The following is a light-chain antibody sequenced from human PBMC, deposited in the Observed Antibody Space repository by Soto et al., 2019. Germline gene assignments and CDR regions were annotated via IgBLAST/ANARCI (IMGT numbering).Light chain of an antibody. V-gene: IGLV2-23*02. CDR3: CSYVGRSDSYV. J-gene: IGLJ1*01. CDR2: EVS. CDR1: SSDVGSNDL. Sequence: QSALSQPASVSGSPGQSITISCTGTSSDVGSNDLVSWYQQHPGKAPKLMIYEVSKRPSGISNRFSGSKSGNTASLTISGLQAEDEGDYYCCSYVGRSDSYVFGAVTKVTVL.